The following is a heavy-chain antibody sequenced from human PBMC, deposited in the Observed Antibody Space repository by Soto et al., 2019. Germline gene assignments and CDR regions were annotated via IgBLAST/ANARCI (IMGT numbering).Heavy chain of an antibody. V-gene: IGHV3-23*01. Sequence: PGGSLRLSCAASGFTFRSYAMSWVRQAPGKGLEWVSAISGSGGSTYYADSVKGRFTISRDNSKNTLYLQMNSLRAEDTAVYYCAKDPTERYSYGPALYYYGMDVWGQGTTVTVSS. CDR2: ISGSGGST. J-gene: IGHJ6*02. CDR1: GFTFRSYA. CDR3: AKDPTERYSYGPALYYYGMDV. D-gene: IGHD5-18*01.